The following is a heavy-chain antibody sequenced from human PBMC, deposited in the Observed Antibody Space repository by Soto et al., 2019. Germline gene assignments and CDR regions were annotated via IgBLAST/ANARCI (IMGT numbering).Heavy chain of an antibody. D-gene: IGHD3-9*01. V-gene: IGHV1-3*01. CDR2: INAGNGNT. J-gene: IGHJ6*03. CDR1: GYTFIIYG. Sequence: QVQLVQSGAEVKKPGASVKVSCKASGYTFIIYGIHWVRQAPGQRLEWMGWINAGNGNTKYSQTFQDRVTINRDTSASTAYMELSSLRSEDTAVYYCARDVYDILTGYNNYYYYYMDVWGEGTTVTVSS. CDR3: ARDVYDILTGYNNYYYYYMDV.